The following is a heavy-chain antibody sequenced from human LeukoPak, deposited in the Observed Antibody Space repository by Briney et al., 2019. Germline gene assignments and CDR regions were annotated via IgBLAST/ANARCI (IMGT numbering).Heavy chain of an antibody. D-gene: IGHD3-10*01. J-gene: IGHJ4*02. CDR1: GYTFTGYH. Sequence: SVKVSCKASGYTFTGYHMHWVRQAPGQGLEWMGGIIPLFGTANYAQKFLGRVIITADESTSTTHMYLSSLKSEDTAVYYCAREWAGYGSGSYYYYWGQGTLVTVSS. CDR3: AREWAGYGSGSYYYY. V-gene: IGHV1-69*13. CDR2: IIPLFGTA.